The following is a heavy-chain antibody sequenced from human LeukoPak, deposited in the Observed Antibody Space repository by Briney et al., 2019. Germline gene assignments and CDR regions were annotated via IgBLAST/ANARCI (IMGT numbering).Heavy chain of an antibody. CDR1: GFTFSDCG. CDR2: IWYDGSNE. D-gene: IGHD6-19*01. Sequence: GGSLRLSCIASGFTFSDCGMHWVRQAPGKGLEWVAVIWYDGSNEYSADSVKGRFTISRDNSKNTLYLQMNSLRAEDTAVYYCARDNGRGWFGPIGYWGQGTLVTVTS. J-gene: IGHJ4*02. CDR3: ARDNGRGWFGPIGY. V-gene: IGHV3-33*01.